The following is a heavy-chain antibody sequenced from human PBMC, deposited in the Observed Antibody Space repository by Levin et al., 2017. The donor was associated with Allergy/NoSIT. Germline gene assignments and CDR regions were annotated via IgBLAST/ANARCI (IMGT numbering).Heavy chain of an antibody. D-gene: IGHD5-12*01. CDR3: ARDLEGFSGYKPYCYIDV. Sequence: TSETLSLTCSVSGDSISRGFYYWSWIRQPAGEGLEWIGRIYVTGSTTYSPSLKSRVTISLDRSKDQVSLKINSVTAADTAVYYCARDLEGFSGYKPYCYIDVWGKGTTVTVSS. CDR2: IYVTGST. J-gene: IGHJ6*03. CDR1: GDSISRGFYY. V-gene: IGHV4-61*02.